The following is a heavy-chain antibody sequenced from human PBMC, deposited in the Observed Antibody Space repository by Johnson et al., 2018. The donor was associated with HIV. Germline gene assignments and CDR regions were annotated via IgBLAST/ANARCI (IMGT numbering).Heavy chain of an antibody. CDR1: GFTFSNYG. CDR3: ASYCSGGSCYRRSPSDAFDI. V-gene: IGHV3-7*01. J-gene: IGHJ3*02. Sequence: EVQLVESGGGVVQPGGSLRLSCAASGFTFSNYGMHWVSQAPGKGLEWVANIKQDGSEKYYVDSVKGRFTISRDNSKNTLYLQMNSLRAEDTAVYYCASYCSGGSCYRRSPSDAFDIWGQGTMVTVCS. CDR2: IKQDGSEK. D-gene: IGHD2-15*01.